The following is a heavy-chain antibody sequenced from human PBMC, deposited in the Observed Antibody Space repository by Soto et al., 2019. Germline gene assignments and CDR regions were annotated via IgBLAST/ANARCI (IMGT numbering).Heavy chain of an antibody. CDR2: IYSSGST. J-gene: IGHJ5*02. V-gene: IGHV4-31*03. CDR3: ALGYQLLSFDR. CDR1: GGSISSGGYY. Sequence: QVQLQESGPGLVKPSQTLSLTCTVSGGSISSGGYYWSWIRQHPGKGLEWIGYIYSSGSTYYNPSPKSRVTMSVDTSNNQFSLKLSSVTAADTAVYYCALGYQLLSFDRWGQGTLVTVSS. D-gene: IGHD2-2*01.